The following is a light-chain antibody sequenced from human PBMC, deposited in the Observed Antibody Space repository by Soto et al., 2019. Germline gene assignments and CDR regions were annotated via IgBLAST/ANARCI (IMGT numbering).Light chain of an antibody. CDR1: QTSSSW. CDR3: QHYNSYSEA. J-gene: IGKJ1*01. V-gene: IGKV1-5*03. CDR2: KAS. Sequence: DIHRIQFPATLSLSLGDRVTITCRARQTSSSWLAWYQQKPGKAPKLLIYKASTLKSGVPSRFSGSGSGTEFTLTISSLQPDYFATYYCQHYNSYSEAFGQGTQVDIK.